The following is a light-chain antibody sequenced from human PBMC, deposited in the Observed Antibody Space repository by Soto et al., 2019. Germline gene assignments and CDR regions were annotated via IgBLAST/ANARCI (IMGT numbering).Light chain of an antibody. Sequence: DIQMPQSPSSLSASVGDRVTITCRASQSISGYLNWYQQKPGKVPKLLIYAASSLQSGVPSRFSGSGSGTDFTLTISSLQPEDFATYYCQQSYSTPRTFGQGTKVDIK. J-gene: IGKJ1*01. CDR1: QSISGY. CDR2: AAS. CDR3: QQSYSTPRT. V-gene: IGKV1-39*01.